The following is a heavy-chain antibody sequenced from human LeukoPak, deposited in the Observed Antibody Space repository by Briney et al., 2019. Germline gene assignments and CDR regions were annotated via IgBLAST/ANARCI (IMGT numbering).Heavy chain of an antibody. D-gene: IGHD5-18*01. CDR2: ISGNAGST. CDR3: ARSAMVTGYFDY. J-gene: IGHJ4*02. CDR1: GFTLSSYA. Sequence: GGSLRLSCAASGFTLSSYAMSWVRQAPGKGLEWVSLISGNAGSTYYADSVKGRFTISRDTYKNTLYLQMNSLSAEDTAVYYCARSAMVTGYFDYWGQGTLVTVSS. V-gene: IGHV3-23*01.